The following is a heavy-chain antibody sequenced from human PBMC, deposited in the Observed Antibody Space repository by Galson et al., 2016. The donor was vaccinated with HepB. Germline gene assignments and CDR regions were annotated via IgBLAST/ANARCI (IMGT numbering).Heavy chain of an antibody. Sequence: SLRLSCAASGFPFRTYWMHWVRQAPGKGLLWVSRIDSAGTSTTYADSVKGRFTISRDNAKNTLYLQMHSLRAEDTAVYYCARGKTGSGWFFDYWGQGTLVTVSS. CDR2: IDSAGTST. CDR3: ARGKTGSGWFFDY. CDR1: GFPFRTYW. J-gene: IGHJ4*02. V-gene: IGHV3-74*01. D-gene: IGHD6-19*01.